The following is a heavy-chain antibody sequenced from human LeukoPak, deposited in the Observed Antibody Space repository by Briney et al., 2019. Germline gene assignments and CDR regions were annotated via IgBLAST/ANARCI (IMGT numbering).Heavy chain of an antibody. CDR3: ASNYYGSGNLGY. Sequence: GGSLRLSCAASGFTFSTYSMNWVRQAPGKGLEWVSSISSSSSYKYYADSVTGRFTISRDNAKNSLYLQMNSLRAEDTAVYYCASNYYGSGNLGYWGQGTLVTVSS. V-gene: IGHV3-21*01. D-gene: IGHD3-10*01. J-gene: IGHJ4*02. CDR2: ISSSSSYK. CDR1: GFTFSTYS.